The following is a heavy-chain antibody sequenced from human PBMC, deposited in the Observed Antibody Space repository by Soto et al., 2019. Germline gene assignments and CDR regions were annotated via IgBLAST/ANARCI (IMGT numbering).Heavy chain of an antibody. V-gene: IGHV3-21*01. CDR1: GFTFSSYS. J-gene: IGHJ6*02. CDR3: ARDRYLVIASYGMDV. Sequence: PGGSLRLSCAASGFTFSSYSMNWVRQAPGKGLEWVSSISSSSSYIYYADSVKGRFTISRDNAKNSLYLQMNSLRAEDTAVYYCARDRYLVIASYGMDVWGQGTTVTVS. D-gene: IGHD2-2*02. CDR2: ISSSSSYI.